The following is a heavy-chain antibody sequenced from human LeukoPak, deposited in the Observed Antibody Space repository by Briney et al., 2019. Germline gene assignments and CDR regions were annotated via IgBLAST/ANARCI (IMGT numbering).Heavy chain of an antibody. V-gene: IGHV3-23*01. CDR3: ARDYGSDFGFQH. J-gene: IGHJ1*01. CDR2: IFPSGGEI. Sequence: GGSLRLSCAASGFTFSTFAMIWVRQPPGKGLEWVSSIFPSGGEIHYADSVRGRFTISRDNSKSTLSLQMNSLRAEDTAIYYCARDYGSDFGFQHWGQGTLVTVSS. CDR1: GFTFSTFA. D-gene: IGHD3-10*01.